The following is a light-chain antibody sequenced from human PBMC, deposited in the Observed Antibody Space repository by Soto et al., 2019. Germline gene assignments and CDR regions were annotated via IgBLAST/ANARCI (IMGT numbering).Light chain of an antibody. CDR3: QQYGSAPWT. V-gene: IGKV3-20*01. CDR1: QSVSSTY. CDR2: GAS. Sequence: EIVLTQSPGTLSLSPGERATLSCRASQSVSSTYLAWYQQKPGHAPRLLLYGASSSATGIPDRFSASGSGTDLPPTISRLEPEHFAVYYCQQYGSAPWTFVQWTKVEIK. J-gene: IGKJ1*01.